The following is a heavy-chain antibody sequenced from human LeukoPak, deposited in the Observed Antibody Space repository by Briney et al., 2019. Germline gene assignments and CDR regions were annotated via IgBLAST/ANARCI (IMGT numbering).Heavy chain of an antibody. CDR1: GGTFSSYA. V-gene: IGHV1-69*01. CDR3: AKDSQERNGDSLDY. CDR2: IIPIFGTA. D-gene: IGHD4-17*01. J-gene: IGHJ4*02. Sequence: ASVKVSCKASGGTFSSYAISWVRQAPGQGLEWMGGIIPIFGTANYAQKFQGRVTITADESTSTAYMELSSLRSEDTALYYCAKDSQERNGDSLDYWGQGTLVTVSS.